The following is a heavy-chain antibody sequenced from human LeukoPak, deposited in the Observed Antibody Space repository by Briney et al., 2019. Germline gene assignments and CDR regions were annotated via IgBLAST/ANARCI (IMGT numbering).Heavy chain of an antibody. CDR3: AELGITMIGGV. Sequence: GGSLRLSCAASGFSFSSYEMNWVRQAPGKGLEWVSYISSSARTIYYADSVKGRFTISRDNTQNSLYLQMNSLRAEDTAVYYCAELGITMIGGVWGKGTTVTISS. D-gene: IGHD3-10*02. V-gene: IGHV3-48*03. CDR1: GFSFSSYE. J-gene: IGHJ6*04. CDR2: ISSSARTI.